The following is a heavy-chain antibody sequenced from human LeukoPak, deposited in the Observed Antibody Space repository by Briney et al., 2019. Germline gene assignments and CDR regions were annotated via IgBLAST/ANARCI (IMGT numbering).Heavy chain of an antibody. D-gene: IGHD6-13*01. Sequence: GGSLRLSCAASGFTFSSYWMHWVRQAPGKGLVWVSRINSDGSSTRYADSVKGRFTISRDNSKNTLYLQMNSLRAEDTAVYYCAKRGEGVSNTWYMNNWFDPWGQGTLVTVSS. CDR3: AKRGEGVSNTWYMNNWFDP. CDR1: GFTFSSYW. V-gene: IGHV3-74*01. J-gene: IGHJ5*02. CDR2: INSDGSST.